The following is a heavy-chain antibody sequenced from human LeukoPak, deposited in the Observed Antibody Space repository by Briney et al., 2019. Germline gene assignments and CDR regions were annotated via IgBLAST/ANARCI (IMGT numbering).Heavy chain of an antibody. CDR1: GFSLTTSGVG. V-gene: IGHV2-5*02. D-gene: IGHD2-2*01. CDR2: IYWDDDK. Sequence: SGPTLVEPTQTLTLTCTFSGFSLTTSGVGVGWIRQPPGKALEWLALIYWDDDKRYSPSLMNRLTVTKGTSENQVVLTMTNMDPVDTATYYCAHGCTNYFFDYWGQGTLVTVSS. CDR3: AHGCTNYFFDY. J-gene: IGHJ4*02.